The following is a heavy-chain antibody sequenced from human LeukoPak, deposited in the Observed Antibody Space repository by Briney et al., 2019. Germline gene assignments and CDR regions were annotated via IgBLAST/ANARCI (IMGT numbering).Heavy chain of an antibody. J-gene: IGHJ4*02. Sequence: GGSLRLTCAASGFTFSSYAMHWVRQPPGKGLEWVAVISYDGSNKYYAASVKGRFTISRDNSKSRLYLQMNSLRAEDTAVYYCARGIAAAIDYWGQGTLVTVSS. V-gene: IGHV3-30*04. CDR1: GFTFSSYA. CDR2: ISYDGSNK. CDR3: ARGIAAAIDY. D-gene: IGHD6-13*01.